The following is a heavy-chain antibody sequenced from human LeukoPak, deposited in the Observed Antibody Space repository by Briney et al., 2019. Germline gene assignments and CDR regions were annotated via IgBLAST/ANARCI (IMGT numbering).Heavy chain of an antibody. CDR2: ISGSSGLT. V-gene: IGHV3-23*01. CDR3: ARRGESANYGDYRFDY. Sequence: GGSLRLSCAASGFTFSNYAMSWVRQAPGRGLEWVSAISGSSGLTYYADSVKGRFTISRDNSKNTLYLQMNSLRAEDTAVYYCARRGESANYGDYRFDYWGRGTLVTVSS. CDR1: GFTFSNYA. J-gene: IGHJ4*02. D-gene: IGHD4-17*01.